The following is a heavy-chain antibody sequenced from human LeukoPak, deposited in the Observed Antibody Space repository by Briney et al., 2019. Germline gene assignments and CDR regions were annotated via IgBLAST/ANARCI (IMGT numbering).Heavy chain of an antibody. Sequence: SVKVSCKASGGTFSSYAISWVRQAPGQGLEWMGGIIPIFGTANYAQKFQGRVTITADESTSTAYMELSSLRSDDTAVYYCARDGAERPHYMDVWGKGTTVTVSS. CDR1: GGTFSSYA. D-gene: IGHD3-16*01. CDR2: IIPIFGTA. CDR3: ARDGAERPHYMDV. V-gene: IGHV1-69*01. J-gene: IGHJ6*03.